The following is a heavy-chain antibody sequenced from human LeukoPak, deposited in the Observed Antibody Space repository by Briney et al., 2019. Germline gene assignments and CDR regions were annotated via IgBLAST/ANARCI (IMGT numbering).Heavy chain of an antibody. Sequence: PSETLSLTCTVSGGSISSCYWSWIRQPAGKGLEWIVRIYTSGSTNYNPSLKSRVTMSVDTSKNQFSLKLSSVTAADTAVYYCARDKDSCGLHAYYYYYGMDVWGQGTTVTVSS. D-gene: IGHD6-19*01. CDR1: GGSISSCY. V-gene: IGHV4-4*07. CDR3: ARDKDSCGLHAYYYYYGMDV. CDR2: IYTSGST. J-gene: IGHJ6*02.